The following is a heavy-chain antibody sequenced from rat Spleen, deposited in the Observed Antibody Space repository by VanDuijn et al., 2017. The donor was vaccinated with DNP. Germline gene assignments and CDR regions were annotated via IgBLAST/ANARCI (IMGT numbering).Heavy chain of an antibody. CDR1: GFTFSNYD. Sequence: EVQLVESGGGLVQPGRSMKLSCAASGFTFSNYDVAWVRQTPTKGLEWVASINTIGSITYYRDSVKGRFTVSRDDARNTLYLQMDSLRSEDTATYYCTRQMPTSYFDYWGQGVMVTVSS. D-gene: IGHD3-1*01. CDR2: INTIGSIT. J-gene: IGHJ2*01. CDR3: TRQMPTSYFDY. V-gene: IGHV5-25*01.